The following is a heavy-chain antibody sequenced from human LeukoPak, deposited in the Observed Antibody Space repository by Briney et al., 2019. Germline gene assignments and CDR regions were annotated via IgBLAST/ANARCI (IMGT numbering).Heavy chain of an antibody. D-gene: IGHD1-1*01. V-gene: IGHV3-21*04. J-gene: IGHJ5*02. Sequence: KSGGSLRLSCAASGFTFSSYSMNWVRQAPGKGLEWVSSISSSSSYIYYADSVKGRFTISRDNSKNTLYLQMNSLRAEDTAVYYCAKDYTGDGDHLWGQGTLVTVSS. CDR3: AKDYTGDGDHL. CDR1: GFTFSSYS. CDR2: ISSSSSYI.